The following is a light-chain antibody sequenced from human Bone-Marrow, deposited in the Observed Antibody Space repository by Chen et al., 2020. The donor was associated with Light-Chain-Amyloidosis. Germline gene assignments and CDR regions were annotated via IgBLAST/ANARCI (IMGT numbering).Light chain of an antibody. CDR2: DDS. Sequence: SYVLTQPSSVSVAPGQTAPIACGGNNIGSTSVHWYQQTPGQAPLLVDYDDSDRPSGIPELLSGSNSGNTATLTISRVEAGDEADYYCQVWDRSSDRPVFGGGTKLTVL. CDR3: QVWDRSSDRPV. CDR1: NIGSTS. J-gene: IGLJ3*02. V-gene: IGLV3-21*02.